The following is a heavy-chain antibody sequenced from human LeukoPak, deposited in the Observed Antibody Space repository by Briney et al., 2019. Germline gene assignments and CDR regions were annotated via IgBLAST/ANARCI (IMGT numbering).Heavy chain of an antibody. Sequence: GGSLRLSCAASGFTFSSYAMHWVRQAPGKGLEWVAVISYDGSNKYYADSVKGRFTISRDNSKNTLYLQMNSLRAEDTAVYYCARARLLYCSGGSCYAAPLDYWGQGTLVTVSS. J-gene: IGHJ4*02. CDR1: GFTFSSYA. D-gene: IGHD2-15*01. V-gene: IGHV3-30-3*01. CDR2: ISYDGSNK. CDR3: ARARLLYCSGGSCYAAPLDY.